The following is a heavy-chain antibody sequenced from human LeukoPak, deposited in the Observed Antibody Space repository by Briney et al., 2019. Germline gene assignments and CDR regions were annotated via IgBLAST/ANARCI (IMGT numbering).Heavy chain of an antibody. J-gene: IGHJ4*02. D-gene: IGHD5-24*01. CDR2: INPSGSST. V-gene: IGHV1-46*01. CDR1: GYTFTSYY. Sequence: ASVKVSCKASGYTFTSYYMHWVRQAPGQGLEWMGLINPSGSSTSYAQKFQGRLSLARDMSTSTDYMELSSLRSEDTAVYYCARDGVTEMATSNWGQGTLVTVSS. CDR3: ARDGVTEMATSN.